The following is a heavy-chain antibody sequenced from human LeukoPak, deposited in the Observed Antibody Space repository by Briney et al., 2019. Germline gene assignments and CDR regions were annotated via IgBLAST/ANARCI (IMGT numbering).Heavy chain of an antibody. CDR2: ISGSGGST. Sequence: GGSLRLSCAASGFTFSSYAMSWVRQAPGKGLEWVSAISGSGGSTYYADSVKGRFTISRDNSKNTLYLQMNSLRAEDTAVYYCAKDRRKAGGDYGDAFDIWGQGTMVTVSS. CDR1: GFTFSSYA. V-gene: IGHV3-23*01. CDR3: AKDRRKAGGDYGDAFDI. D-gene: IGHD4-17*01. J-gene: IGHJ3*02.